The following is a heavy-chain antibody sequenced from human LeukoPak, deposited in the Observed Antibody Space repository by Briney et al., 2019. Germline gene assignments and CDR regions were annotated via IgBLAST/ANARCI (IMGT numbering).Heavy chain of an antibody. V-gene: IGHV3-21*06. J-gene: IGHJ4*02. CDR2: ISSSSSYI. CDR1: GFSFSSYS. D-gene: IGHD6-19*01. Sequence: PGGSLRLSCATSGFSFSSYSMNWVRQAPGKGLEWVSFISSSSSYIDYADSLKGRFTISRDNGKNSLYLQMNGLRAEDTAMYHCARGYNRGWTGIDSWGQGTLVIVSS. CDR3: ARGYNRGWTGIDS.